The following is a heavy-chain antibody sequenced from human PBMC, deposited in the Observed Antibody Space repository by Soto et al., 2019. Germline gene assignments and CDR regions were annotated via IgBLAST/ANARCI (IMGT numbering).Heavy chain of an antibody. CDR2: INHSVST. Sequence: SETLSLTCAVYGGSFSGYYWSWIRQHPGKGLEWIGEINHSVSTNYNPSLKSRVTISVDTSKNQFSLKLSSVTAADTAVYYCATGESLSTIFGVVNIISPILAYWGLASLV. CDR1: GGSFSGYY. J-gene: IGHJ4*02. V-gene: IGHV4-34*01. D-gene: IGHD3-3*01. CDR3: ATGESLSTIFGVVNIISPILAY.